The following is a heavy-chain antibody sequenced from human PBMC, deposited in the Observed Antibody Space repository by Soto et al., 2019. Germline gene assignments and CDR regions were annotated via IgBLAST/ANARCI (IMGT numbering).Heavy chain of an antibody. CDR2: INHSGST. V-gene: IGHV4-34*01. J-gene: IGHJ6*04. CDR1: GGSGGSFSGYY. CDR3: ARLTYDSSGYYHYYYGMDV. Sequence: PSETLSLTCAVYGGSGGSFSGYYWSWIRQPPGKGLEWIGEINHSGSTNYNPSLKSRVTISVDTSKNQFSLKLSSVTAADTAVFYCARLTYDSSGYYHYYYGMDVWGKGTTVTVSS. D-gene: IGHD3-22*01.